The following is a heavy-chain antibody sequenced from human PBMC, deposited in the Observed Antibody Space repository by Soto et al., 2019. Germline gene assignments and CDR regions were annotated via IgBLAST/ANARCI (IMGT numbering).Heavy chain of an antibody. D-gene: IGHD3-3*01. CDR3: ARVGSGAFTYYFDY. J-gene: IGHJ4*02. CDR2: ISRSGRTI. CDR1: GFTFSSYD. Sequence: EVQLVESGGGLVQPGGSLRLSCAASGFTFSSYDMNWVRQAPGKGLEWVSYISRSGRTIYYADSVKGRFTISRDNAKNSLYLQMNSLRAEDTAVYSCARVGSGAFTYYFDYWGQGTLVTVSS. V-gene: IGHV3-48*03.